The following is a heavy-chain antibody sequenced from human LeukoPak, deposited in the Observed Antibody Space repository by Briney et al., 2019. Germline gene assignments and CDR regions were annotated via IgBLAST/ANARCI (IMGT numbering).Heavy chain of an antibody. Sequence: KPSETLSLTCTVSAGSISSSSHYWGWIRQPPGKGPEWIGTIYYSGSTYYNPSLKSRVTISVDTSKNQFSLKLTSVTATDTAVYYCARHDCSTTSCQYFYGTDVWGQGTPVTVSS. V-gene: IGHV4-39*01. CDR3: ARHDCSTTSCQYFYGTDV. D-gene: IGHD2-2*01. CDR2: IYYSGST. CDR1: AGSISSSSHY. J-gene: IGHJ6*02.